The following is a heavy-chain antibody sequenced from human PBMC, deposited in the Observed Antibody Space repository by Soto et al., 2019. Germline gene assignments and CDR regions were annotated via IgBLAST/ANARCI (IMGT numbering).Heavy chain of an antibody. V-gene: IGHV3-30*18. CDR3: AKIPTPIRTSHWGDFDY. CDR1: GFTLSSYG. D-gene: IGHD2-2*01. J-gene: IGHJ4*02. CDR2: ISYDGSNK. Sequence: GGSLRLSCAASGFTLSSYGMHWVRQAPGKGLEWVAVISYDGSNKYYADSVKGRFTISRDNSKNTLYLQMNSLRAEDTAVYYCAKIPTPIRTSHWGDFDYWGQGTLVTVSS.